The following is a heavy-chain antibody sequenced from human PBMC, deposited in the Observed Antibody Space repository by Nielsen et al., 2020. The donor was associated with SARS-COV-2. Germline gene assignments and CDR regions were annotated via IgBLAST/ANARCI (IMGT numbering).Heavy chain of an antibody. V-gene: IGHV4-59*08. D-gene: IGHD3-3*01. CDR3: ARAATGGRITIFGVVIIGAFDI. CDR2: IYYSGST. CDR1: GGSISSYY. Sequence: SETLSLTCTVSGGSISSYYWSWIRQPPGKGLEWIGYIYYSGSTNYNPSLKSRVTISVDTSKNQFSLKLSSVTAADTALYYCARAATGGRITIFGVVIIGAFDIWGQGTMVTVSS. J-gene: IGHJ3*02.